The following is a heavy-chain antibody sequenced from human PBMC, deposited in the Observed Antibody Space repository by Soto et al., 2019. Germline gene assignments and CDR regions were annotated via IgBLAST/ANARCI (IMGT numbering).Heavy chain of an antibody. CDR2: IQSKTDGGTT. D-gene: IGHD3-16*01. V-gene: IGHV3-15*01. J-gene: IGHJ4*02. Sequence: EVQLVESGGGLVEPGGSHRLSCAASGFTLSNAWMSWVRQAPGKGLEWVGRIQSKTDGGTTEYAAPVRGRFTITSDDSKNTMDLQMRSLKTADTAMYYCTRVNWGEHDYWGKGTLATVSS. CDR1: GFTLSNAW. CDR3: TRVNWGEHDY.